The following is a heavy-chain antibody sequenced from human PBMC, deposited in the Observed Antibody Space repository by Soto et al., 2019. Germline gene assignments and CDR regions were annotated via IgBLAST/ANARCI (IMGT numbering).Heavy chain of an antibody. CDR2: IYYSGST. CDR1: GGSISSSSYY. D-gene: IGHD5-12*01. J-gene: IGHJ5*02. V-gene: IGHV4-39*01. Sequence: SETLSLTCTVSGGSISSSSYYWGWIRQPPGKGLEWIGSIYYSGSTYYNPSLKSRVTISVDTSKNQFSLKLSSVTAADTAVYYSARLLGGYDLGFDPWGQGTLVTVSS. CDR3: ARLLGGYDLGFDP.